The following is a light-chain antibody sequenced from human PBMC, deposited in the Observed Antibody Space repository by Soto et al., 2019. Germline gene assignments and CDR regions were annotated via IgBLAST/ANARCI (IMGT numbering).Light chain of an antibody. V-gene: IGKV1-39*01. CDR1: QSISSY. Sequence: IQMTQSPSSLSASLGDRVTITCRASQSISSYLNWYQQKPGKAPKLLIYAASSLQSGVPSRFSGSGSGTDFTLTISSLQPEDFETYYCQQSYNNPRTFGQGTKVDIK. J-gene: IGKJ1*01. CDR2: AAS. CDR3: QQSYNNPRT.